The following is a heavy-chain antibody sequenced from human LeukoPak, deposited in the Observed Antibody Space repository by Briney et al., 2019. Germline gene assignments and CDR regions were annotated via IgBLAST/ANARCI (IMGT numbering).Heavy chain of an antibody. D-gene: IGHD3-10*01. J-gene: IGHJ4*02. CDR3: ATLLLRFGERKDSTDY. Sequence: SETLSLTCTVSGGSISSSSYYWGWIRQPPGKGLEWIGSIYYSGSTYYNPSLKSRVTISVDTSKNQFSLKLSSVTAADTAVYYCATLLLRFGERKDSTDYWGQGTLVTVSS. CDR2: IYYSGST. CDR1: GGSISSSSYY. V-gene: IGHV4-39*07.